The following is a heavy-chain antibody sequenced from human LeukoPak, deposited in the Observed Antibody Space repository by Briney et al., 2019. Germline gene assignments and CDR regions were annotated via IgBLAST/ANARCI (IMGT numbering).Heavy chain of an antibody. CDR1: GFTFSSYW. J-gene: IGHJ4*02. CDR3: ARDYIVGATPFFDY. D-gene: IGHD1-26*01. V-gene: IGHV3-7*01. Sequence: GSLRLSCAASGFTFSSYWMSWVRQAPGKGLEWVANIKQDGSEKYYVDSVKGRFTISRDNAKNSLYLQMNSLRAEDTAVYYCARDYIVGATPFFDYWGQGTLVTVSS. CDR2: IKQDGSEK.